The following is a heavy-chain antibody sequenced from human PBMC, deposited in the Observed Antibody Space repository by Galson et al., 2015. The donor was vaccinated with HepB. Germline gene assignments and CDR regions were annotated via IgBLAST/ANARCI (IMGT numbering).Heavy chain of an antibody. Sequence: SLRLSCAASGLTFSSYWMHWVRQAPGKGLVWVSRINSDGSSTSYADSVKGRFTISRDNAKNTLYLQMNSLRGEDTAVYYCARVYYDSSGDYYFDYWGQGTLVNVSS. J-gene: IGHJ4*02. V-gene: IGHV3-74*01. CDR2: INSDGSST. D-gene: IGHD3-22*01. CDR3: ARVYYDSSGDYYFDY. CDR1: GLTFSSYW.